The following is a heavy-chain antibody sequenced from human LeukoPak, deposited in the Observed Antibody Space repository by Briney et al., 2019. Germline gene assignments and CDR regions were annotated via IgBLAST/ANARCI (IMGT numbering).Heavy chain of an antibody. V-gene: IGHV4-59*01. CDR3: ARAGTIFGVVTPFDY. D-gene: IGHD3-3*01. CDR1: GGSISSYY. J-gene: IGHJ4*02. Sequence: SETLSLTCTVSGGSISSYYWSWIRQPPGKGLEWIGYIYYSGSTNYNPSLKSRVTISVGTSKNQFSLKLSFVTAADTAVYYCARAGTIFGVVTPFDYWGQGTLVTVSS. CDR2: IYYSGST.